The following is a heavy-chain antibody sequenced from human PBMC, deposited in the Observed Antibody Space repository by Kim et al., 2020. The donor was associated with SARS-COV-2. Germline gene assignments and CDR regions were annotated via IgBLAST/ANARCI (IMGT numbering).Heavy chain of an antibody. CDR2: ISYDGSNK. CDR3: AKEEGSGYSCGWMYYYYGMDV. CDR1: GFTFSSYG. D-gene: IGHD6-19*01. J-gene: IGHJ6*02. V-gene: IGHV3-30*18. Sequence: GGSLRLSCAASGFTFSSYGMHWVRQAPGKGLEWVAVISYDGSNKYYADSVKGRFTISRDNSKNTLYLQMNSMRAEDTAVYYCAKEEGSGYSCGWMYYYYGMDVWGQGTTVTVSS.